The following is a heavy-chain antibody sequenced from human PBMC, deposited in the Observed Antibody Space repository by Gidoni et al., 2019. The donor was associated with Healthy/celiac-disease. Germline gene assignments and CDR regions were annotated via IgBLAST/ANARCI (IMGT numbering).Heavy chain of an antibody. D-gene: IGHD2-8*02. J-gene: IGHJ4*02. V-gene: IGHV3-33*01. Sequence: YDGSNKYYADSVKGRFTISRDNSKNTLYLQMNSLRAEDTAVYYCARDGKMATGPHDYWGQGTLVTVSS. CDR3: ARDGKMATGPHDY. CDR2: YDGSNK.